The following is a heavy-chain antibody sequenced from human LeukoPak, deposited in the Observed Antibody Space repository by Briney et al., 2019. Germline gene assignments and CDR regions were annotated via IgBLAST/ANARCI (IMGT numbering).Heavy chain of an antibody. D-gene: IGHD3-22*01. Sequence: PSETLSLTCTVSGGSISSSSYYWGWIRQPPGKGLEWIGSINYSGSTYYNPSLKSRVTISVDASKNQFSLKLSSVTAADTAVYYCARQDYDSSGYYSLNYFDYWGQGTLVTVSS. J-gene: IGHJ4*02. CDR3: ARQDYDSSGYYSLNYFDY. CDR1: GGSISSSSYY. CDR2: INYSGST. V-gene: IGHV4-39*01.